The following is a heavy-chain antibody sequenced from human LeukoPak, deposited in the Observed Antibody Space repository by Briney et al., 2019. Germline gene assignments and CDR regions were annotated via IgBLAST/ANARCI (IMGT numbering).Heavy chain of an antibody. Sequence: PSETLSLTCGVSGGSISSSNWWSWVRQPPGKGLEWIGEIYHSGSTNYSPSLKSRLTISVDKSKNQFSLNMSFVTAADTAVYYCARHGIAVVTRPLPIDYWGQGTLVTVSS. V-gene: IGHV4/OR15-8*01. J-gene: IGHJ4*02. CDR3: ARHGIAVVTRPLPIDY. D-gene: IGHD4-23*01. CDR2: IYHSGST. CDR1: GGSISSSNW.